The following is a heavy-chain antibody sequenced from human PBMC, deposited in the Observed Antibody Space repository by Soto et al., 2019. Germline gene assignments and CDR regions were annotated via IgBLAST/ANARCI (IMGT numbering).Heavy chain of an antibody. Sequence: QVQLQESGPGLMKPSETLSLTCTVSGGSVSSGSYYWSWLRQPPGKGLEWIGYIYYSGSTNYNPSLKSRVTISVDTSKNQFSLKLSSGTAADTAVYYCARDLGYDFWSGYSRWFAPWGQGTLVTVSS. J-gene: IGHJ5*02. V-gene: IGHV4-61*01. CDR2: IYYSGST. D-gene: IGHD3-3*01. CDR1: GGSVSSGSYY. CDR3: ARDLGYDFWSGYSRWFAP.